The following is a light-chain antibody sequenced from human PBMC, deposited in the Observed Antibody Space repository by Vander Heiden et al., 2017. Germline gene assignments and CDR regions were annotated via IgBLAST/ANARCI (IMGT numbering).Light chain of an antibody. CDR2: AAS. Sequence: DIQLTPSPSSLSASVGNRVTITCRARQSSSTYVDWYQQKPGKAPKLLIYAASSLQRGVPARFSGSGSGTDFTLTISSLQPEDFATYYCQQTFTTPWTFGQGTKVEIK. CDR3: QQTFTTPWT. J-gene: IGKJ1*01. V-gene: IGKV1-39*01. CDR1: QSSSTY.